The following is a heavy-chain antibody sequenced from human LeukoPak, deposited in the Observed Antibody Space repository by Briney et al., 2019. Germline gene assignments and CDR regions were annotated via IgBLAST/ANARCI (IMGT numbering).Heavy chain of an antibody. J-gene: IGHJ6*02. CDR1: GYTFTSYY. V-gene: IGHV1-46*01. CDR2: INPSGGST. Sequence: ASVKVSCKASGYTFTSYYMHWVRQAPGQGLEWMGIINPSGGSTSYAQKFQGRVTMTRDTSTSTVYMELSSLRSEDTAVYYCARVPADSSGWHSNDIYYYYGMDVWGQGTTVTVSS. CDR3: ARVPADSSGWHSNDIYYYYGMDV. D-gene: IGHD6-19*01.